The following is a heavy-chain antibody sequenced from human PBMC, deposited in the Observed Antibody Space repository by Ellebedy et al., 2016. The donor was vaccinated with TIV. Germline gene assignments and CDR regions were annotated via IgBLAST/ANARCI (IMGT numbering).Heavy chain of an antibody. J-gene: IGHJ4*02. V-gene: IGHV3-23*01. CDR2: IFIADYGGET. D-gene: IGHD4-23*01. Sequence: PGGSLRLSWVPSGFTFSSYDMFGVRQPPGKGLDWFSAIFIADYGGETHYADSVKGRFTISRDSSKNTLYLQMNSLKAEDTAVYYCARDAAGNGGKLDYWGQGALVTVSS. CDR1: GFTFSSYD. CDR3: ARDAAGNGGKLDY.